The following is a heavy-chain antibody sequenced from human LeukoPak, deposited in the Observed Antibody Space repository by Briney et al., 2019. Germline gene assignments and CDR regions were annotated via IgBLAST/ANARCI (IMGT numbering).Heavy chain of an antibody. CDR1: GFTFSSYS. Sequence: PGGSLRLSCAASGFTFSSYSMNWVRQAPGKGLEWVSYISRSSSTIYYADSVKGRFTISRDNAKNSLYLQMNSLRAEDTAVYYCARETVATINFDYWGQGTLVTVSS. J-gene: IGHJ4*02. D-gene: IGHD5-24*01. V-gene: IGHV3-48*01. CDR2: ISRSSSTI. CDR3: ARETVATINFDY.